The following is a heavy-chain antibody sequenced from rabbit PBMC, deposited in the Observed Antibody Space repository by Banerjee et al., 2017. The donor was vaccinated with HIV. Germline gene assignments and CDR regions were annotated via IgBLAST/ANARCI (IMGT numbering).Heavy chain of an antibody. D-gene: IGHD8-1*01. CDR1: GFSFSSSDY. CDR3: ARDTGSSFSSYGMDL. V-gene: IGHV1S40*01. J-gene: IGHJ3*01. CDR2: IAGSSSGFT. Sequence: QSLEESGGDLVKPGASLTLTCTASGFSFSSSDYMCWVRQAPGKGLEWIACIAGSSSGFTYSATWAKGRFPFSKTSSTTVTLQMTSLTVADMATYFCARDTGSSFSSYGMDLWGQGTLFTVS.